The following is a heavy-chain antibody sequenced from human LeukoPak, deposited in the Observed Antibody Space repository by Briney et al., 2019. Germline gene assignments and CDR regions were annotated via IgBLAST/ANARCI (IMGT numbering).Heavy chain of an antibody. Sequence: GGSLRLSCAASGFTFSSYEMNWVRQAPGKGLEWVSYISSSGSTIYYADSVKGRFTISRDNAKNSLYLQMNSLRAEDTAVYYCARDLAGPPQEAFDIWGQGTMVTVS. CDR1: GFTFSSYE. CDR2: ISSSGSTI. CDR3: ARDLAGPPQEAFDI. V-gene: IGHV3-48*03. J-gene: IGHJ3*02.